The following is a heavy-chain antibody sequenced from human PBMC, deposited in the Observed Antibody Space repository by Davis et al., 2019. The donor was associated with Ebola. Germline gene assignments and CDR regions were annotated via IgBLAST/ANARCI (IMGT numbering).Heavy chain of an antibody. D-gene: IGHD2-8*01. V-gene: IGHV3-21*01. CDR2: ISSSSSYI. J-gene: IGHJ6*04. CDR1: GFTFSSYS. Sequence: GGSLRLSCAASGFTFSSYSMNWVRQAQGKGLEWVSSISSSSSYIYYADSVKGRFTISRDNAKNSLYLQMNSRRAEDTAVYYCARGQHCTNGVCYRGAYGMDVWGKGTTVTVSS. CDR3: ARGQHCTNGVCYRGAYGMDV.